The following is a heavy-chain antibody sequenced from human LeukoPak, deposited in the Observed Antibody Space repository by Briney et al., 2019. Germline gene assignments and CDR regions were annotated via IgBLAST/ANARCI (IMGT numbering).Heavy chain of an antibody. D-gene: IGHD3-10*01. V-gene: IGHV3-43D*03. CDR2: ISWDGGST. J-gene: IGHJ6*03. CDR3: AKGAPGEVHYMDV. CDR1: GFTFDDYA. Sequence: GGSLRLSCAASGFTFDDYAMHWVRQVPGKGLEWVSLISWDGGSTYYADSVKGRFTISRDNSKNSLYLQMNSLRAEDTALYYCAKGAPGEVHYMDVWGKGTTVTVSS.